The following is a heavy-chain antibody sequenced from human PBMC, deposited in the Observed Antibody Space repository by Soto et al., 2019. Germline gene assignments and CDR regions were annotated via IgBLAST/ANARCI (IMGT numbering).Heavy chain of an antibody. CDR3: ATPQGYDDCLDS. J-gene: IGHJ4*02. CDR1: GYTFTSYY. CDR2: INPSGGYT. D-gene: IGHD2-21*02. V-gene: IGHV1-46*01. Sequence: GASVKVSCKASGYTFTSYYMNWVRQAPGQGLEWLGIINPSGGYTTYAQRFLGRVTMTSDTSTSTVHMELGSLTSEDTAVYYCATPQGYDDCLDSWGQGTLVTVS.